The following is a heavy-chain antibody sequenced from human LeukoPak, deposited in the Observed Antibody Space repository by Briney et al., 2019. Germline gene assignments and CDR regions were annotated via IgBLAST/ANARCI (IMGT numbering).Heavy chain of an antibody. D-gene: IGHD2-8*02. Sequence: GGSLRLSCAASGFMVSSNYMNSVRQAPGKGLEWVSVIYSGGSTYYADSVKGRFTISRDNSKNTVYLQMNSLRAEDTAVYYYARDSDTETGWYYYGMDVWGQGTTVTVSS. CDR1: GFMVSSNY. J-gene: IGHJ6*02. V-gene: IGHV3-53*01. CDR3: ARDSDTETGWYYYGMDV. CDR2: IYSGGST.